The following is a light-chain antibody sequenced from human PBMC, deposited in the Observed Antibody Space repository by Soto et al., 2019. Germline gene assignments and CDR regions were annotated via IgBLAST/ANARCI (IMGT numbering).Light chain of an antibody. CDR1: SSNIGAGYD. J-gene: IGLJ2*01. V-gene: IGLV1-40*01. Sequence: QSVLTQPPSVSGAPGQRVTISCTGSSSNIGAGYDVHWYQQLPGTAPKLLIYGNSNRPSGVPDRFSGSKSGTSASLAITGLQAEDDADYYCQSYDSSLSAWVFGGGTKRTVL. CDR2: GNS. CDR3: QSYDSSLSAWV.